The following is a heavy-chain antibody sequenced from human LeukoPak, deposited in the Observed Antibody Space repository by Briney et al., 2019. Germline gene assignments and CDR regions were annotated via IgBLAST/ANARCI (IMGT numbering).Heavy chain of an antibody. CDR3: ARELYYYDSSGYYRNTYYFDY. J-gene: IGHJ4*02. CDR1: GGSISSGGYC. D-gene: IGHD3-22*01. Sequence: SETLSLTCTVSGGSISSGGYCWSWIRQHPGKGLEWIGYIYYSGSTYYNPSLKSRVAISVDTSKNQFSLKLSSVTAADTAVYYCARELYYYDSSGYYRNTYYFDYWGQGTLVTVSS. CDR2: IYYSGST. V-gene: IGHV4-31*03.